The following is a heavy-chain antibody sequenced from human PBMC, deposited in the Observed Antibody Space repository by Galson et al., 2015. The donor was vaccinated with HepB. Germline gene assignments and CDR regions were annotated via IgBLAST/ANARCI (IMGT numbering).Heavy chain of an antibody. V-gene: IGHV1-69*06. CDR2: IIPAFGAA. J-gene: IGHJ6*02. CDR1: GGNFNNFA. Sequence: SVKVFCKASGGNFNNFAIIWVRQAPGQGLEWVGRIIPAFGAANYAQKFQGRLPISADKSTGTAYMDLTNLRSEDSAVYYCARQDYYGSGTYPPWYGLDVWGQGTTVTVSS. D-gene: IGHD3-10*01. CDR3: ARQDYYGSGTYPPWYGLDV.